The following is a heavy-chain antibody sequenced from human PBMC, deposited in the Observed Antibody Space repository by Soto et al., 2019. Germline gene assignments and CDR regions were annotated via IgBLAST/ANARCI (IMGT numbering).Heavy chain of an antibody. CDR2: ISAYNGNT. D-gene: IGHD5-12*01. CDR3: ARDLTPREDIVATFGV. CDR1: GYTFTSYG. V-gene: IGHV1-18*01. J-gene: IGHJ6*04. Sequence: ASVKVSCKASGYTFTSYGISWVRQAPGQGLEWMGWISAYNGNTNYAQKLQGRVTMTTDTSTSTAYMELSSLRSDDTAVYYCARDLTPREDIVATFGVWGKGTTVTVSS.